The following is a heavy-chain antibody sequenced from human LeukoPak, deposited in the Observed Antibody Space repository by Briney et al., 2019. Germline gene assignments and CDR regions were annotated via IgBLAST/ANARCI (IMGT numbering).Heavy chain of an antibody. J-gene: IGHJ4*02. CDR3: ARESGKKPNNPVGRSYSRRPHYFDY. CDR2: INHSGST. Sequence: ASETLSLTCAVYGGSFSGYYWSWIRQPPGKGLEWIGEINHSGSTNYNPSLKSRVTISVATSNNQFSLKLSSVTAADTAVYYCARESGKKPNNPVGRSYSRRPHYFDYWGQGTLVTVSS. V-gene: IGHV4-34*01. D-gene: IGHD1-26*01. CDR1: GGSFSGYY.